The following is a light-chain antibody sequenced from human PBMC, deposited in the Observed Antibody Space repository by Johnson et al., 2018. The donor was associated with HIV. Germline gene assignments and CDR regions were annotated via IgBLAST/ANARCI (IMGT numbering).Light chain of an antibody. CDR1: KLGDKY. J-gene: IGLJ1*01. CDR3: GTWDSSLNAGV. V-gene: IGLV3-1*01. CDR2: QDS. Sequence: YALTQPPSVSVSPGQTASITCSGDKLGDKYACWYQQKPGKSPVLVIYQDSKRPSGIPARFTGSKSGPSAPLAITGLQTGDEADYYCGTWDSSLNAGVFGTGTRVTVL.